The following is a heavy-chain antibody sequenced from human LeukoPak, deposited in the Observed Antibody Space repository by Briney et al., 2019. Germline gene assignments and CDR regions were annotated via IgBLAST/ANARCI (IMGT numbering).Heavy chain of an antibody. CDR3: ARREAAAASNWFDP. CDR1: GGSISSHY. D-gene: IGHD6-13*01. Sequence: SETLSLTCTVSGGSISSHYWSWIRQSPGKGLEWIGYISYSGITNYNPSLKSRVTISVDTSKNQFSLKLSSVTAADTAVYYCARREAAAASNWFDPWGQGTLVTVSS. CDR2: ISYSGIT. V-gene: IGHV4-59*08. J-gene: IGHJ5*02.